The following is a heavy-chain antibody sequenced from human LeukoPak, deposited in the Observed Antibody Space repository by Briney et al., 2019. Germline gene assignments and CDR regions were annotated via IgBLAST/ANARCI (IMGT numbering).Heavy chain of an antibody. D-gene: IGHD2-8*01. J-gene: IGHJ3*02. CDR2: TYYRSKRYN. CDR1: GDSVSSNSVT. V-gene: IGHV6-1*01. CDR3: VRTVDGIRAFDI. Sequence: SQTLSLTCAISGDSVSSNSVTWHWIRQSPSRGLEWLGRTYYRSKRYNDYAVSVKSRITINPDTSKNQFSLQLNSVTPEDTAVYYCVRTVDGIRAFDIWGQGTMVTVSS.